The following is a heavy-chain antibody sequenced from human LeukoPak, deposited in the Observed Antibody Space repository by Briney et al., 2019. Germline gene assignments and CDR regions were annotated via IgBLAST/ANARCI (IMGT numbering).Heavy chain of an antibody. Sequence: SETLSLTCTVSGYSISSGYYWGWIRQPPGKGLEWIGSIYHSGSTYYNPSLKSRVTISVDTSKNQFSLKLSSVTAADTAVYYCARGAVGYSYGSSFDYWGQGTLVTVSS. V-gene: IGHV4-38-2*02. J-gene: IGHJ4*02. CDR2: IYHSGST. CDR1: GYSISSGYY. D-gene: IGHD5-18*01. CDR3: ARGAVGYSYGSSFDY.